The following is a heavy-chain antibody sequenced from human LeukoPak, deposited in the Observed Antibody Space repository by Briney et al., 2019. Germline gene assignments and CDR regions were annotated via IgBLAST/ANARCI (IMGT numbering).Heavy chain of an antibody. Sequence: PGGSLRLSCAASGFTFNSYAMSWVRQAPGKGLEWVSLISGSGGSTYNADSVKGRFTISRDNSQNTLYLQMNSLRSEDTAVYYCARGIGDSRYYYYSVDVWGQGTTVTVSS. V-gene: IGHV3-23*01. D-gene: IGHD4-17*01. CDR3: ARGIGDSRYYYYSVDV. CDR2: ISGSGGST. CDR1: GFTFNSYA. J-gene: IGHJ6*02.